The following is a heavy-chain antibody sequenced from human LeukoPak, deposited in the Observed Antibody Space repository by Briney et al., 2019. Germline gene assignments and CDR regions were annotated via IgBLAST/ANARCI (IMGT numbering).Heavy chain of an antibody. CDR2: INSDGSST. CDR3: AKDAAYYYYMDV. Sequence: GGSLRLSCAASGVTFSSYWMHWVRQAPGKGLVWVSRINSDGSSTSYADSVKGRFTISRDNAKNTLYLQMNSLRAEDTAVYYCAKDAAYYYYMDVWGKGTTVTVSS. D-gene: IGHD2-15*01. CDR1: GVTFSSYW. J-gene: IGHJ6*03. V-gene: IGHV3-74*01.